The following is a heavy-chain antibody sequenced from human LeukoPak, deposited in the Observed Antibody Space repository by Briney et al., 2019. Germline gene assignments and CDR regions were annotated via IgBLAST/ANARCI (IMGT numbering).Heavy chain of an antibody. J-gene: IGHJ4*02. V-gene: IGHV4-39*07. CDR1: GGSISSSSYY. CDR2: IYYSGST. Sequence: SETLSLTCTVSGGSISSSSYYWGWIRQPPGKGLEWIGSIYYSGSTYYNPSLKSRVTISVDTSKNQFSLKLSSVTAADTAVYYCARLGGGWHGTKCFDYWGQGTLVTVSS. D-gene: IGHD2-15*01. CDR3: ARLGGGWHGTKCFDY.